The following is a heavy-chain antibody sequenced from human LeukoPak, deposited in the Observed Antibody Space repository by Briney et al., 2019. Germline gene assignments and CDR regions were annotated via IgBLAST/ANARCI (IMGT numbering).Heavy chain of an antibody. Sequence: GRSLRLSCAASGFTFSSYAMHWVRQAPGKGQEWVAVISYDGSNKYYADSVKGRFTISRDNAKNSLYLQMNSLRAEDTAVYYCARGGYSGYHFDYWGQGTLVTVSS. D-gene: IGHD5-12*01. J-gene: IGHJ4*02. CDR2: ISYDGSNK. V-gene: IGHV3-30-3*01. CDR1: GFTFSSYA. CDR3: ARGGYSGYHFDY.